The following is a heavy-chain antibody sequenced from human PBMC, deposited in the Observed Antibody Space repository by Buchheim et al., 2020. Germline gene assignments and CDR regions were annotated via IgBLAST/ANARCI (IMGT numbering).Heavy chain of an antibody. J-gene: IGHJ4*02. CDR3: AKIPDSSSGWYFDY. Sequence: QVQLVESGGGVVQPGRSLRLSCAASGFTFSSYGMHWVRQAPGKGLEWVAVIWYDGSNKYYADSVKGRFTISRDNSKNTLYLQMNSLRAEDTAVYYCAKIPDSSSGWYFDYWGQGTL. CDR2: IWYDGSNK. V-gene: IGHV3-33*06. D-gene: IGHD6-19*01. CDR1: GFTFSSYG.